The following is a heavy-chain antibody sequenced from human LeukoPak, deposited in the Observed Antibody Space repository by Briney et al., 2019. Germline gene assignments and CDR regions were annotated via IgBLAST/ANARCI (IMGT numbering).Heavy chain of an antibody. CDR1: GFTVSSYG. CDR2: FSATDGSA. D-gene: IGHD6-13*01. J-gene: IGHJ3*01. CDR3: AKARIAAAGTGAFDV. Sequence: GGSLRLSCAASGFTVSSYGMTWVRQAPGKGLEWVSAFSATDGSAQYAESVRGRFTISRDNSKNSLYLQMNSLRDEDAAVYFCAKARIAAAGTGAFDVWGQGTMVTVSS. V-gene: IGHV3-23*01.